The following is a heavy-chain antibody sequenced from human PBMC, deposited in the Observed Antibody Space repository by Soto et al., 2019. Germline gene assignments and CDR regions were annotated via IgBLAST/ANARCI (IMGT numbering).Heavy chain of an antibody. D-gene: IGHD4-17*01. J-gene: IGHJ3*02. CDR2: ISGNGDTT. V-gene: IGHV3-23*01. CDR3: ARDPVRGLGIAFDI. Sequence: EAQLLASGGGLVQPGGSLRLSCVASGFTFNNYGMSWVRQAPGKGLEWVASISGNGDTTYYAASVKGRFTISRDNSKDMLYVYMSSLRAEDTAVYYCARDPVRGLGIAFDIWGRGTVLTVSS. CDR1: GFTFNNYG.